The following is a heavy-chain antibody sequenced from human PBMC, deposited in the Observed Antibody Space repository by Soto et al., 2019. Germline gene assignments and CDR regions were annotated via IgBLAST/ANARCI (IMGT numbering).Heavy chain of an antibody. J-gene: IGHJ4*02. CDR1: GYTFTNFG. D-gene: IGHD3-10*01. V-gene: IGHV1-18*01. Sequence: QVQLVQSGGEVKMPGASVKVSCKASGYTFTNFGIIWVRQAPGQGLEWMGWISTYNGNTNLAQKFQSRVTMTTDTSPTSGYMELRRVGSDDTAVYYGAIRGVSGSGRYGGDYWGQGTLVTVSS. CDR3: AIRGVSGSGRYGGDY. CDR2: ISTYNGNT.